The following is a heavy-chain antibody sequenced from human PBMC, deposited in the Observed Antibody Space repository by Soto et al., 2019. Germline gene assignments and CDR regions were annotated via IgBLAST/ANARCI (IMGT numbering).Heavy chain of an antibody. D-gene: IGHD2-2*01. Sequence: QLVESGGGLVKPGGSLRLSCSASGFTFSDENMSWVRQVPGKGLEWVSGIGVGGSYIFYADSVQGRFSISRDNIKNPLFLEMNSLRVEDTAVYYCARDSDCHSTSCFFPPHVWGQGTTVTVSS. CDR3: ARDSDCHSTSCFFPPHV. CDR2: IGVGGSYI. CDR1: GFTFSDEN. J-gene: IGHJ6*02. V-gene: IGHV3-21*06.